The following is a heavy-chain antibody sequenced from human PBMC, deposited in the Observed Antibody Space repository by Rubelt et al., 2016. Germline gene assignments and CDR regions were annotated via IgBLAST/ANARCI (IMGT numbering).Heavy chain of an antibody. CDR2: IGESGVWT. D-gene: IGHD3-22*01. V-gene: IGHV3-23*01. Sequence: GKPGGSLRLSCLASGFTFSSYAMSRVRQAPGKGLEWVSSIGESGVWTDYADSVKGRFTISRDNSRSALYLQMNSLRADDTAVYYCAKKTRYYYDGSGYYYFDYWGQGNLVTVSS. CDR3: AKKTRYYYDGSGYYYFDY. J-gene: IGHJ4*02. CDR1: GFTFSSYA.